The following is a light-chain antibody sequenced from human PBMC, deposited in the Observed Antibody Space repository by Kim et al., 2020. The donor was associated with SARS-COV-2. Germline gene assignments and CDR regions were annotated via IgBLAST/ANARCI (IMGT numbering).Light chain of an antibody. CDR2: AAS. CDR1: QTISNY. J-gene: IGKJ2*02. V-gene: IGKV1-39*01. CDR3: QQSYSTPRT. Sequence: DIQMTQSPSSLSASVGDRVTITCRTSQTISNYLNWCQQKPGKAPKLLIYAASNLQSGVPSRFSGSGSGTDFTLTISSLQSEDFATYYCQQSYSTPRTFGQGTKLEI.